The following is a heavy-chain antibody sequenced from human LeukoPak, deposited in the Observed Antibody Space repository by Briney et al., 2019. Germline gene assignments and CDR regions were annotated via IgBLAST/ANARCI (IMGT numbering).Heavy chain of an antibody. CDR1: GYTFTCYY. CDR3: ARVRAITGTTPVGY. D-gene: IGHD1-7*01. CDR2: INPNSGGT. J-gene: IGHJ4*02. V-gene: IGHV1-2*02. Sequence: ASVKVSFKAAGYTFTCYYMHWGRQAPGQGLGWMGWINPNSGGTNYAQKFQGRVTMTRDTSISTAYMELSRLRSDDTAVYYCARVRAITGTTPVGYWGQGTLVTVSS.